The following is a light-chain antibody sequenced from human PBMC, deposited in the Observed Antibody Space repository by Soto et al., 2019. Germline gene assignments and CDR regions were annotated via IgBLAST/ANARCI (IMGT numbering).Light chain of an antibody. V-gene: IGKV1-39*01. J-gene: IGKJ1*01. CDR1: QTISIF. CDR3: QRSYGSPPWT. CDR2: GAS. Sequence: DIQMTQSPSSLSASVGDIVTITCRASQTISIFLNWYQQKPGKAPKLLIYGASTLQGGVPSRFSGSGSGTDFTLTISRLQPEDFATYYCQRSYGSPPWTFGQGTKVDIK.